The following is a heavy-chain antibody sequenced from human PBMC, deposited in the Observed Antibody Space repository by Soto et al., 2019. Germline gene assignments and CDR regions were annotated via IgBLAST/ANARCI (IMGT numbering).Heavy chain of an antibody. Sequence: SETLSLTCAVYGGSFSGYYWSWIRQPPGKGLEWIGEINHSRSTNYNPSLKSRVTISVDTSKNQFSLKLSSVTAADTAVYYCARPGGSGSYYNNWGQGTLVTVSS. D-gene: IGHD3-10*01. V-gene: IGHV4-34*01. J-gene: IGHJ4*02. CDR3: ARPGGSGSYYNN. CDR2: INHSRST. CDR1: GGSFSGYY.